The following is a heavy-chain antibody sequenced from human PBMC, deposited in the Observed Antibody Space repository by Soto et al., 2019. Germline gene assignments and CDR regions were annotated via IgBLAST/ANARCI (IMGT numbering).Heavy chain of an antibody. V-gene: IGHV1-18*01. CDR1: GYDFTTYG. CDR3: ARGRYGDY. Sequence: QVHLVQSGAEVKKPGASVKVSCKGSGYDFTTYGITWVRQAPGQGLEWMAWISAHNGNTDYAQKLQDSINVTRDTSTSTAYMELRSLRSDDTAVYYSARGRYGDYWGQGALVTVSS. CDR2: ISAHNGNT. D-gene: IGHD1-1*01. J-gene: IGHJ4*02.